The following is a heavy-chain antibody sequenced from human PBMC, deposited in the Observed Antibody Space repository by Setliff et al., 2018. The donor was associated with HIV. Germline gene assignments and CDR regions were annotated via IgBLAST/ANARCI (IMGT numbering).Heavy chain of an antibody. J-gene: IGHJ4*01. D-gene: IGHD6-19*01. V-gene: IGHV1-46*01. Sequence: ASVKVSCKASGYTFTSYPMDWGGQAPGQGLEWMGGINTSGGSAGYAEKFRGRVTMTRDTSTSTVYMDLRNLRSEDTAVYYCARNQGDSRGWYAGDYWGHGTLVTVSS. CDR3: ARNQGDSRGWYAGDY. CDR2: INTSGGSA. CDR1: GYTFTSYP.